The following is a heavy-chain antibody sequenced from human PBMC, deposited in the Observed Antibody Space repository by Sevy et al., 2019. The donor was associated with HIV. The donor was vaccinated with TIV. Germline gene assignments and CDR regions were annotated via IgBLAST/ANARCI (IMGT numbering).Heavy chain of an antibody. Sequence: GGSLRLSCAASGFTFTNYGMHWVRQAPGKGLEWVSGISNSGANTYYADSVRVGFTVSRDNSKNTVYLQLNSLRAEDTAIYYGAKEWTLLSDWYGEFNYWGQGTLVTVSS. CDR3: AKEWTLLSDWYGEFNY. J-gene: IGHJ4*02. V-gene: IGHV3-23*01. CDR1: GFTFTNYG. CDR2: ISNSGANT. D-gene: IGHD6-19*01.